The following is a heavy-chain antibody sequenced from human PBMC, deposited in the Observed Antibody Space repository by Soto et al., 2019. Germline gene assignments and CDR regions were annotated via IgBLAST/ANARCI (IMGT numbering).Heavy chain of an antibody. CDR1: GFTFSSYG. CDR2: ISYDGSNK. J-gene: IGHJ6*02. D-gene: IGHD3-10*01. CDR3: ANALGELSSGSDV. Sequence: QVQLVESGGGVVQPGRSLRLSCAASGFTFSSYGMHWVRQAPGKGLEWVAVISYDGSNKYYADSVKGRFTISRDNSKNTLYLQMNSLRAEDTAVYYCANALGELSSGSDVWGQGTNVTVCS. V-gene: IGHV3-30*18.